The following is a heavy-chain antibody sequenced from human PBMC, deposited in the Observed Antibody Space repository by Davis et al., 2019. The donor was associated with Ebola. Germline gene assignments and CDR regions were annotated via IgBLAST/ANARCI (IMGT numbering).Heavy chain of an antibody. V-gene: IGHV4-59*01. Sequence: SETLSLTCTVYGGSISNYFWSRIRQPPGKGLDWIGYVYYSGTTDYNPSLQSRVTISVDTSNNQFSLKLNSVAAADTAVYYCARGNSDSGDFDYWGPGTLVTVSA. CDR2: VYYSGTT. D-gene: IGHD4-17*01. CDR3: ARGNSDSGDFDY. CDR1: GGSISNYF. J-gene: IGHJ4*02.